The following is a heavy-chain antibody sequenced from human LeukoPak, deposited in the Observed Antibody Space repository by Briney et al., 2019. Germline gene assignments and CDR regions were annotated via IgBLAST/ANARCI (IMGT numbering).Heavy chain of an antibody. CDR2: INSKTDGGTT. CDR3: TRAEYYDFWSGYSLTRVAFDI. D-gene: IGHD3-3*01. V-gene: IGHV3-15*01. J-gene: IGHJ3*02. CDR1: GFTFSDVW. Sequence: GGSLRLSCAASGFTFSDVWMSWVRQAPGKGLEWVGRINSKTDGGTTDYAAPVKGRFTISRDDSQNTLYLQMNSLKTEDTAVYYCTRAEYYDFWSGYSLTRVAFDIWGQGTMVTVSS.